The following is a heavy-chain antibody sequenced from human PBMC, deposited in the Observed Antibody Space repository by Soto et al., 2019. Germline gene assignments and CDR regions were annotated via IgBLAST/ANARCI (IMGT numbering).Heavy chain of an antibody. CDR3: ATLITTDDY. J-gene: IGHJ4*02. D-gene: IGHD3-16*01. V-gene: IGHV3-30-3*01. CDR1: GFTFSSYA. Sequence: QVQLVESGGGVVQPGRSLRLSCAASGFTFSSYAMHWVRQAPGKGLEWVAVISYDGSNKYYADSVKGRFTISRDNSKNTLYLQMNSLRAEDTAVYYCATLITTDDYWGQGTLVTVSS. CDR2: ISYDGSNK.